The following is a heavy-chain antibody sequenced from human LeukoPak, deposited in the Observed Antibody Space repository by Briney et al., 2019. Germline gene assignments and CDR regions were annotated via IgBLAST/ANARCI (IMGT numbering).Heavy chain of an antibody. V-gene: IGHV4-59*08. CDR2: IYYSGST. CDR1: GGSITGYY. D-gene: IGHD4-17*01. J-gene: IGHJ4*02. CDR3: ARQGMNTATFDY. Sequence: SETLSLTCTVSGGSITGYYWSWIRQPPGKGLEWIGYIYYSGSTKYNPSLKSRVTISVDTSKNQFSLKLSSVTAADTAVYYCARQGMNTATFDYWGQETLVTVSA.